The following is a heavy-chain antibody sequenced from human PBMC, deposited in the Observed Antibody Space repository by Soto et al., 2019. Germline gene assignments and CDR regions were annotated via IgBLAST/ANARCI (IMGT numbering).Heavy chain of an antibody. CDR2: IYYSGST. CDR1: GGSISSGGYY. Sequence: SETLSLTCTVSGGSISSGGYYWSWIRQHPGKGLEWIGYIYYSGSTYYNPSLKSRVTISVDTSKNQFSLKLSSVTAADTAVYYCARAQRRDYGIDYWGQGTLVTVSS. V-gene: IGHV4-31*03. D-gene: IGHD4-17*01. CDR3: ARAQRRDYGIDY. J-gene: IGHJ4*02.